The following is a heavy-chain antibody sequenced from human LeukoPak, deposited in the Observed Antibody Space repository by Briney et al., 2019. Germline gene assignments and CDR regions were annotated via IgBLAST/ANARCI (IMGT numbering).Heavy chain of an antibody. V-gene: IGHV3-64D*06. CDR2: ISGSGNGGSI. J-gene: IGHJ4*02. CDR1: GFVFSIYT. CDR3: VKDFGRVRGTPDS. Sequence: PGGSLRLSCSASGFVFSIYTMYWVRQAPGKGPEYVSTISGSGNGGSICYADSVKGRFTISRDDSKSILYLQMNGLRSEDTAVYYCVKDFGRVRGTPDSWGQGTLVTVSS. D-gene: IGHD3-16*01.